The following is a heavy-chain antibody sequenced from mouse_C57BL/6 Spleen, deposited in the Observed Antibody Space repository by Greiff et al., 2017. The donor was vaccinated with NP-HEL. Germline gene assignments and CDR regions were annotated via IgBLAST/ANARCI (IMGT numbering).Heavy chain of an antibody. CDR2: IRNKANGYTT. D-gene: IGHD2-2*01. CDR1: GFTFTDYY. V-gene: IGHV7-3*01. Sequence: EVQRVESGGGLVQPGGSLSLSCAASGFTFTDYYMSWVRQPPGKALEWLGFIRNKANGYTTEYSASVKGRFTISRDNSQSILYLQMNALRAEDSATYYCARLVTTGDYAMDYWGQGTSVTVSS. CDR3: ARLVTTGDYAMDY. J-gene: IGHJ4*01.